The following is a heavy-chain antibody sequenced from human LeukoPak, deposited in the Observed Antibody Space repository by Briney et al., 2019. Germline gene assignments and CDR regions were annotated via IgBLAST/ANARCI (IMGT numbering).Heavy chain of an antibody. V-gene: IGHV3-30*04. CDR2: ISYDGSNK. CDR3: ATDRRSSLEN. D-gene: IGHD1-26*01. CDR1: GFTFSSYA. Sequence: PGGSLRLSCAASGFTFSSYAMHWVRQAPGKGLEWVAVISYDGSNKYYADSVKGRFTISRDNSKNTLYLQMNSLRAEDTAVYYCATDRRSSLENWGQGTLLTVSS. J-gene: IGHJ4*02.